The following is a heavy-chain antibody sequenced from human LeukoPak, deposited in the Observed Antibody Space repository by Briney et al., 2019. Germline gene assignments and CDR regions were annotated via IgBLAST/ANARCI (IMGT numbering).Heavy chain of an antibody. CDR3: ARDVRTKAARPSDTDYYYYMDV. CDR2: INNDGSGT. Sequence: GGSLRLSCAASGFTFSSCWMHWVRQTPGKGLVWVSRINNDGSGTSYADSVKDRFTISRDNAKNILFLQMNSLRAEDTAVYYCARDVRTKAARPSDTDYYYYMDVWGKGTTVTVSS. D-gene: IGHD6-6*01. V-gene: IGHV3-74*01. CDR1: GFTFSSCW. J-gene: IGHJ6*03.